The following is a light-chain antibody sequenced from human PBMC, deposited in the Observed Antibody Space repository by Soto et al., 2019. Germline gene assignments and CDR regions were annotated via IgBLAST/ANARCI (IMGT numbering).Light chain of an antibody. CDR3: QKYNSAPRT. V-gene: IGKV1-27*01. CDR1: QSISNY. CDR2: AAS. J-gene: IGKJ1*01. Sequence: DSQMTQSPSSLSASGGDIVTITCRASQSISNYLAWYQQKPGKVPKLLIYAASTLQSGVPSRCSGSGSVTEFTLTISSLQPEDVATYYCQKYNSAPRTFGQGTKVEIK.